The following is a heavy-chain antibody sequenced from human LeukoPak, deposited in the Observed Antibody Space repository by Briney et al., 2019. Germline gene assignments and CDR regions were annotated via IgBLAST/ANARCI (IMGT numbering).Heavy chain of an antibody. Sequence: ASVTVSCKVSGYTLTELSMHWVRQAPGKGLEWMGGFDPEDGETIYAQKFQGRVTMTEDTSTDTAYMELSSLRSEDTAVYYCATVGYCSGGSCYGRDYWGQGTLVTVSS. CDR3: ATVGYCSGGSCYGRDY. V-gene: IGHV1-24*01. J-gene: IGHJ4*02. CDR2: FDPEDGET. D-gene: IGHD2-15*01. CDR1: GYTLTELS.